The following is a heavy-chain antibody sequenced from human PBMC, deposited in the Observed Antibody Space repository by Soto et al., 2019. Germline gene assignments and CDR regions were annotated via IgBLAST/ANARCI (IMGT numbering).Heavy chain of an antibody. V-gene: IGHV3-30*18. CDR1: GFNFSSYG. D-gene: IGHD6-13*01. J-gene: IGHJ4*02. CDR2: ISYDGSNK. Sequence: GGSLRLSCTASGFNFSSYGMHWVRQAPGKGLECVADISYDGSNKYYRDSVKGRFTISRDNSRDTLYLQMNSLRAEDTAVYYCAKDWRYSSSFDYWGQGTLVTVSS. CDR3: AKDWRYSSSFDY.